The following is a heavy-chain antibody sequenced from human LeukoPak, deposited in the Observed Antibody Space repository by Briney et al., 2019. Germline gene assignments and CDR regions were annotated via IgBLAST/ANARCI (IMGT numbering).Heavy chain of an antibody. CDR1: GFTVSNSY. CDR2: IYVGGST. CDR3: TRAALNDYAAN. Sequence: GGSLRLSCAASGFTVSNSYMSWVRQAQGKGLEWVSMIYVGGSTFYAGSVKGRFTISRDNSKNTLYLQMDSLRAEDTAIYYCTRAALNDYAANWGQGSLVTVSS. V-gene: IGHV3-53*01. D-gene: IGHD4-17*01. J-gene: IGHJ4*02.